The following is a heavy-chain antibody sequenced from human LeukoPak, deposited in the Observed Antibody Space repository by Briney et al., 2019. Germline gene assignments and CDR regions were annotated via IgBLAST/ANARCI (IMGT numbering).Heavy chain of an antibody. V-gene: IGHV1-46*01. D-gene: IGHD6-6*01. CDR1: GYTFTSYY. CDR3: ARDSGFEYSSSQSWGGYYYYMDV. J-gene: IGHJ6*03. CDR2: INPSGGST. Sequence: ASVKVSCKASGYTFTSYYMHWVRQAPGQGLEWMGIINPSGGSTSYAQKFQGRVTMTRDTSKNQFSLKLSSVTAADTAVYYCARDSGFEYSSSQSWGGYYYYMDVWGKGTRVTVSS.